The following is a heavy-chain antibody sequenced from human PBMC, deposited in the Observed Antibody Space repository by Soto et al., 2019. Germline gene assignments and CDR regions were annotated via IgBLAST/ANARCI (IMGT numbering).Heavy chain of an antibody. CDR1: GFTVSSNY. D-gene: IGHD3-22*01. CDR2: IYSGGST. CDR3: ARDLLGYYDSSGYTSPLDAFDI. Sequence: GGSLRLSCAASGFTVSSNYMSWVRQAPGKGLEWVSVIYSGGSTYYADSVKGRFTISRDNSKNTLYLQMNSLRAEDTAVYYCARDLLGYYDSSGYTSPLDAFDIWGQGTMVTVSS. J-gene: IGHJ3*02. V-gene: IGHV3-53*01.